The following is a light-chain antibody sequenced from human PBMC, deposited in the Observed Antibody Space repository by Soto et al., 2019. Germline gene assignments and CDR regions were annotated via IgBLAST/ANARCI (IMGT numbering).Light chain of an antibody. CDR2: GAS. CDR1: QGIRNR. V-gene: IGKV1-27*01. Sequence: DIQMTQSPSSLSASVGDRVTLTCRASQGIRNRLDWYQQKSGKVPKLLIYGASTLQSGVPSRFSGSASGTDFTLTISGLQPEDVATYYCQQYNTAPFTFGPGTKVDIK. J-gene: IGKJ3*01. CDR3: QQYNTAPFT.